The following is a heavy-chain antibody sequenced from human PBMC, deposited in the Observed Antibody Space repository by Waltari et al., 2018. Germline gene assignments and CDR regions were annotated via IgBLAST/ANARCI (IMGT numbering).Heavy chain of an antibody. D-gene: IGHD4-17*01. CDR3: AKSVSNYGDYYFDY. CDR2: ISGSGGST. Sequence: EVQLLESGGGLVQPGGSLRLSCAASGFTFSGYAVSWFRQAPGKGLEWVSAISGSGGSTYYADSVKGRFTISRDNSKNTLYLQMNSLRAEDTAVYYCAKSVSNYGDYYFDYWGQGTLVTVSS. CDR1: GFTFSGYA. V-gene: IGHV3-23*01. J-gene: IGHJ4*02.